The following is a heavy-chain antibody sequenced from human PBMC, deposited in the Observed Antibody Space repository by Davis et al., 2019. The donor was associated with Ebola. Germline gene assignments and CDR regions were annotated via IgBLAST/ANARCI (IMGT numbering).Heavy chain of an antibody. CDR2: ISSDGSST. CDR3: AAAYGDYGYYYGMDV. D-gene: IGHD4-17*01. J-gene: IGHJ6*02. Sequence: GESLKISCTASGFTFSGYWMHWVRQAPGKGLVWVSRISSDGSSTNYADSVKGRFTISRDNARNTLFLQMDSLGVEDTAVYYCAAAYGDYGYYYGMDVWGQGTTVTVSS. V-gene: IGHV3-74*01. CDR1: GFTFSGYW.